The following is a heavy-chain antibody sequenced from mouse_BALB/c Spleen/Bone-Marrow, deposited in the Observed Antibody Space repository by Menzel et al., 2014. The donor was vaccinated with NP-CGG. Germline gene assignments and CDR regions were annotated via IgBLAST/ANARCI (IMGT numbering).Heavy chain of an antibody. D-gene: IGHD2-4*01. CDR1: GFTFSTYA. J-gene: IGHJ2*01. Sequence: DVMFVESGGDLVKPGGSLKLSCAASGFTFSTYAMSWVRQTPEKRLEWVATISSGGSYIYYPDSVKGRFTISRDNAKNTLYLQMSSLRSEDTAMYYCARPPKYDSDGWRWGQGTTLTVSS. CDR3: ARPPKYDSDGWR. CDR2: ISSGGSYI. V-gene: IGHV5-9-1*01.